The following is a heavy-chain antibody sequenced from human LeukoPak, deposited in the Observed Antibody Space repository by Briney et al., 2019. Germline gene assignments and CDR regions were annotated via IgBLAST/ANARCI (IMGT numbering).Heavy chain of an antibody. CDR3: ARYRLTYPAWYYYYGMDV. Sequence: KPSETLSLTCTVSGGSISSYYWSWIRQPPGKGLEWIGYIYYSGSTNYNPSLKSRVTISVDTSKNQFSLKLSSVTAADTAVYYCARYRLTYPAWYYYYGMDVWGQGTTVTVSS. D-gene: IGHD2-2*01. CDR2: IYYSGST. V-gene: IGHV4-59*08. J-gene: IGHJ6*02. CDR1: GGSISSYY.